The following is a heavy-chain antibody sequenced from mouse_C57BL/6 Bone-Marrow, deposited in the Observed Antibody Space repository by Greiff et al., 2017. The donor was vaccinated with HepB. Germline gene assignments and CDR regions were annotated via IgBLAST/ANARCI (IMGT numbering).Heavy chain of an antibody. V-gene: IGHV10-3*01. D-gene: IGHD1-1*01. CDR2: IRSKSSNYAT. CDR3: VTSDYYGSSFHYAMDY. CDR1: GFTFNTYA. J-gene: IGHJ4*01. Sequence: EVKLEESGGGLVQPKGSLKLSCAASGFTFNTYAMHWVRQAPGKGLEWVARIRSKSSNYATYYADSVKDRFTISRDDSQSMLYLQMNNLKTEDTAMYYCVTSDYYGSSFHYAMDYWGQGTSVTVSS.